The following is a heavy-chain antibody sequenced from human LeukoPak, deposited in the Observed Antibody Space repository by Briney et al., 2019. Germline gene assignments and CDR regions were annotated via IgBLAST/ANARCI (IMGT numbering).Heavy chain of an antibody. Sequence: PSETLSLTCTVSGGSISSGGYYWSWIRQYPGRGLEWIGCIFYSGSSHYNPFLRSRVAISVDTSKNQFSLKLSSVTAADTAVYYCAAQLGHYDYVWGSYRYPYTLGYFDYWGQGTLVTVSS. V-gene: IGHV4-31*03. CDR1: GGSISSGGYY. D-gene: IGHD3-16*02. CDR2: IFYSGSS. J-gene: IGHJ4*02. CDR3: AAQLGHYDYVWGSYRYPYTLGYFDY.